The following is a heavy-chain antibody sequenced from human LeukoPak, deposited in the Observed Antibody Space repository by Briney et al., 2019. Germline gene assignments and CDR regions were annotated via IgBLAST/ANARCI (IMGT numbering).Heavy chain of an antibody. V-gene: IGHV4-4*02. CDR1: GASISSSNW. CDR2: VFHTGKT. D-gene: IGHD3-3*02. Sequence: PSETLSLTCAVSGASISSSNWWSWVRQPPGKGLEWIGEVFHTGKTNYNPSLKGRVTLSVDWSQKFSPKLTSLTAADTAVYFCARQEDCAGISCSPFDYWGQGLLVTVSS. J-gene: IGHJ4*02. CDR3: ARQEDCAGISCSPFDY.